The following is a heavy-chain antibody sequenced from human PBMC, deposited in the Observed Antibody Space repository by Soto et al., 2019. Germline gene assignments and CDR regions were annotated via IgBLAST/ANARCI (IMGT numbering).Heavy chain of an antibody. CDR2: ISSSSSYI. V-gene: IGHV3-21*01. Sequence: GGSLRLSCAASGFTFSSYSMNWVRQAPGKGLEWVSSISSSSSYIYYADSVKGRFTISRDNAKNSLYLQMNSLRAEDTAVYYCARDTVTRQFYYYYGMDVWGQGTTVTGSS. CDR3: ARDTVTRQFYYYYGMDV. D-gene: IGHD4-4*01. J-gene: IGHJ6*02. CDR1: GFTFSSYS.